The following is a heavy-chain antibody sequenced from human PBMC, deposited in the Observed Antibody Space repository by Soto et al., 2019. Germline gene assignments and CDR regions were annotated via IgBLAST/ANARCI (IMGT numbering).Heavy chain of an antibody. CDR1: GFAFSGFT. CDR3: AREYYGGSSVY. J-gene: IGHJ4*02. D-gene: IGHD4-17*01. Sequence: EVQLVESGGGLVKPGGSLRLSCAASGFAFSGFTMNWVRQAPGKGLEWVSSIRSSSDTIFYADSLKGRFTISRDNAKNSLYLQMNSLTVEDTAVYYCAREYYGGSSVYGGQGTLVTVSS. V-gene: IGHV3-21*02. CDR2: IRSSSDTI.